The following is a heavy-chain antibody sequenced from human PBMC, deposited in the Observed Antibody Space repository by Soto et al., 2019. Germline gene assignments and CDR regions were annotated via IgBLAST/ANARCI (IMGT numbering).Heavy chain of an antibody. J-gene: IGHJ6*02. CDR1: GGTFSSYA. Sequence: QVQLVQSGAEVKKPGSSVKVSCKASGGTFSSYAISWVRQAPGQGLEWMGGILPIFGTANYAQKFQGRATITADEXXSTAYMEVSSLRSEDTAGYYCLGPNWNPISEGMDAWGQRATVTVSS. V-gene: IGHV1-69*12. CDR3: LGPNWNPISEGMDA. CDR2: ILPIFGTA. D-gene: IGHD1-1*01.